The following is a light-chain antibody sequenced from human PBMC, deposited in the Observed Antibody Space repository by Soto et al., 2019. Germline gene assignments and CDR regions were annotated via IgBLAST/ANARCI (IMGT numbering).Light chain of an antibody. CDR1: QSVGSF. CDR3: HQFGYSPRT. J-gene: IGKJ1*01. V-gene: IGKV3-11*01. Sequence: EIVLTQSRATLSLSPGEKATLSCRASQSVGSFLAWYQQKPGQAPRLLIYDTSIRATGIPARFSGSGSGTDFTLTISSLEPEDFAVYYCHQFGYSPRTFGQGTKVDIK. CDR2: DTS.